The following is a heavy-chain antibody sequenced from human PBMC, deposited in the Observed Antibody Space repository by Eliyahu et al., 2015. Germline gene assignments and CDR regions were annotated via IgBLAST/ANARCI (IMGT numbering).Heavy chain of an antibody. CDR2: ISSSGSTI. CDR1: GFTFSSYE. CDR3: ARTHYDSSGYPFFDY. Sequence: EVQLVEXGGGLVQPGGSLRLSCAAXGFTFSSYEMNWVRQAPGKGLEWVSYISSSGSTIYYADSVKGRFTISRDNAKNSLYLQMNSLRAEDTAVYYCARTHYDSSGYPFFDYWGQGTLVTVSS. D-gene: IGHD3-22*01. V-gene: IGHV3-48*03. J-gene: IGHJ4*02.